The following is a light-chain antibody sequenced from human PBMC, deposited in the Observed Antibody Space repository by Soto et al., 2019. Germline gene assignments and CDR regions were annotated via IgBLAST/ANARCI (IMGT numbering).Light chain of an antibody. CDR3: QQYVSSRLT. CDR2: GAS. J-gene: IGKJ4*01. CDR1: QSIANNY. V-gene: IGKV3-20*01. Sequence: EIAMTQSPGTLSLSPEERATLSCRASQSIANNYFAWYQQKPGQAPRLLIYGASSRATGIPDRFSGSGSGTDFTLTISRLEPEDFAVYYCQQYVSSRLTFGGGTKVEIK.